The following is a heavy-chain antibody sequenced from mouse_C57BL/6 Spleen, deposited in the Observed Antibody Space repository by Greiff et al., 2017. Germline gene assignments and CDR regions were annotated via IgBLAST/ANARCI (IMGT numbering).Heavy chain of an antibody. Sequence: SGAELVKPGASVKISCKASGYAFSSYWMNWVKQRPGKGLEWIGQIYPGDGDTNYNGKFKGKATLTADKSSSTAYMQLSSLTSEDSAVYFCAREDYGSYWYFDVWGTGTTVTVSS. J-gene: IGHJ1*03. V-gene: IGHV1-80*01. CDR2: IYPGDGDT. CDR3: AREDYGSYWYFDV. CDR1: GYAFSSYW. D-gene: IGHD1-1*01.